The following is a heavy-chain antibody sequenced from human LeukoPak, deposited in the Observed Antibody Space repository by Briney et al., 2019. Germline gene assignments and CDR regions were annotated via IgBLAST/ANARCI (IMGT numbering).Heavy chain of an antibody. CDR2: IYYSGST. J-gene: IGHJ4*02. Sequence: SETLSLTCTVSGGSISSSSYYWGWIRQPPGKGLEWIGSIYYSGSTYYNPSLKSRVTISVDTSKNQFSLKLSSVTAADTAVYYCARDAADYGGNSGGFDYWGQGTLVTVSS. D-gene: IGHD4-23*01. V-gene: IGHV4-39*07. CDR1: GGSISSSSYY. CDR3: ARDAADYGGNSGGFDY.